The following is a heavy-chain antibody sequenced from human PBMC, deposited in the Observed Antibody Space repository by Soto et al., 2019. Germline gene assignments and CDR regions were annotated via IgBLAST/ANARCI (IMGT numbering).Heavy chain of an antibody. Sequence: QGHLVQSGAEVKKPGSSVKVSCKASRDIFDNYAISWVRQAPGQGLEWLGGISPVIGTTHYAQRFQGRLTITAHRSTMTTGMGLSCLTSEDTAIYFCALDYSGYNLVLNLLDPWGQGTLVTVSS. CDR3: ALDYSGYNLVLNLLDP. J-gene: IGHJ5*02. CDR1: RDIFDNYA. D-gene: IGHD4-17*01. CDR2: ISPVIGTT. V-gene: IGHV1-69*06.